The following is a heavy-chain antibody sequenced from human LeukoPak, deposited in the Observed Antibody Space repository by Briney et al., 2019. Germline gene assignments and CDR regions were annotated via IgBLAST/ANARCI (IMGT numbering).Heavy chain of an antibody. V-gene: IGHV4-4*02. Sequence: SETLSLTCAVSGGSISSSNWWSWIRQPPGKGLEWIGEINHSGSTNYNPSLKSRVTISVDTSKNQFSLKLSSVTAADTAVYYCARQYYDSSGPVGAFDIWGQGTMVTVSS. J-gene: IGHJ3*02. CDR3: ARQYYDSSGPVGAFDI. CDR1: GGSISSSNW. CDR2: INHSGST. D-gene: IGHD3-22*01.